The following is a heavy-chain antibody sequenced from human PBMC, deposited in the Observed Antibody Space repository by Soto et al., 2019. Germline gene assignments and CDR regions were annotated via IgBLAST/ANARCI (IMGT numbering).Heavy chain of an antibody. V-gene: IGHV3-13*01. CDR1: GFNFSTYD. D-gene: IGHD6-19*01. Sequence: EVQLVESGGGLVQPGGSLRLSCAASGFNFSTYDMHWVRQVTGKGLEWVSAIRTAGDTYYPGSVKGRFTISRENAKNSLYLQIDSLRVEDTAVYYCARVKSNGWYYFDNWGQGTLVTVSS. CDR3: ARVKSNGWYYFDN. J-gene: IGHJ4*02. CDR2: IRTAGDT.